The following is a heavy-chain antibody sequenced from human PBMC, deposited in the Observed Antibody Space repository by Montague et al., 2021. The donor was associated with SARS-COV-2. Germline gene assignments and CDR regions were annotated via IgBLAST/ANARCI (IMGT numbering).Heavy chain of an antibody. J-gene: IGHJ4*02. CDR3: ARWDPQTLTLIGLRGKSASDX. Sequence: SETLSLTCAAYGGSFSGYYWTWIRQSPGKGLEWIAEINHSGTTNYNFNPSLRGRVTISVDTSKSQFSLKLSSVTAADTGVYYCARWDPQTLTLIGLRGKSASDXWGQGTLVTVSS. D-gene: IGHD4-23*01. V-gene: IGHV4-34*01. CDR2: INHSGTT. CDR1: GGSFSGYY.